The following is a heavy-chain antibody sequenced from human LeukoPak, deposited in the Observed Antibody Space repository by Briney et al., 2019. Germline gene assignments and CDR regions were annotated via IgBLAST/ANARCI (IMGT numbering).Heavy chain of an antibody. Sequence: PGGSLRLSCAASGFTFSSYAMHWVRQAPGKGLEWVTVISYDGSNKYYADSVKGRFTISRDNSKNTLYLQMDSLRAEDTAVYYCARSFWSGYPEHKFDYWGQGTLVTVSS. CDR3: ARSFWSGYPEHKFDY. CDR2: ISYDGSNK. V-gene: IGHV3-30-3*01. J-gene: IGHJ4*02. D-gene: IGHD3-3*01. CDR1: GFTFSSYA.